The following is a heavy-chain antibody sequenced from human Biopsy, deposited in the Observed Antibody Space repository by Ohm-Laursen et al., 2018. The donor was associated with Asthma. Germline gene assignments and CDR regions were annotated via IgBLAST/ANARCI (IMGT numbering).Heavy chain of an antibody. CDR3: ARDFYDSSGYLHFDY. CDR1: GFTFSSYG. CDR2: IWYGGSNK. Sequence: SLRLSCTASGFTFSSYGMHWVRQAPGKGLEWVAVIWYGGSNKYYADSVKGRFTISRDNSKNTLYLQMNSLRAEDTAVYYCARDFYDSSGYLHFDYWGQGTLVTVSS. V-gene: IGHV3-33*01. D-gene: IGHD3-22*01. J-gene: IGHJ4*02.